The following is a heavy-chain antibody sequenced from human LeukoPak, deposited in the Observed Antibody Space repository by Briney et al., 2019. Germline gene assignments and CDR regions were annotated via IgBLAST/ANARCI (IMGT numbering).Heavy chain of an antibody. CDR2: INHSGST. CDR3: ARGRRGRITMVRGVSKWFDP. Sequence: SETLSLTCAVYGGSFSGYYGSWIRQPPGKGLEWIGEINHSGSTNYNPSLKSRVTISIDTSKNQSSLKLSSVTAADTAVYYCARGRRGRITMVRGVSKWFDPWGQGTLVTVSS. CDR1: GGSFSGYY. J-gene: IGHJ5*02. D-gene: IGHD3-10*01. V-gene: IGHV4-34*01.